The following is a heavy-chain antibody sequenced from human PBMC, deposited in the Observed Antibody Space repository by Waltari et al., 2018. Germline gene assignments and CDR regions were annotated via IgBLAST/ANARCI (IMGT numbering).Heavy chain of an antibody. V-gene: IGHV3-74*01. CDR2: INSDESST. CDR3: ASQNGGNSWWLDP. Sequence: EVQLVESGGGLVQPGGSLRLSCAASEFTFSGYWMHWVRQAPGKGLVWCARINSDESSTSYADSVKGRFTISRDNAKNTLYLQMNSLRAEDTAVYYCASQNGGNSWWLDPWGQGTLVTVSS. J-gene: IGHJ5*02. CDR1: EFTFSGYW. D-gene: IGHD2-21*02.